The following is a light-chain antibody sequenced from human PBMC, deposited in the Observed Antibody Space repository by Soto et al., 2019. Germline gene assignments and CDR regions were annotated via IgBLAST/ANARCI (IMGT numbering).Light chain of an antibody. CDR1: SSDVGGYNY. V-gene: IGLV2-14*01. Sequence: QSALTQPDSVSGSPGQSITISCTGTSSDVGGYNYVSWYQQHPGKAPKLMIYDVSNRPSGVSNRFSGSKSGNTASLTISGLQAEDEADYYCSLYTSSSTLFGTGTKVTVL. CDR3: SLYTSSSTL. J-gene: IGLJ1*01. CDR2: DVS.